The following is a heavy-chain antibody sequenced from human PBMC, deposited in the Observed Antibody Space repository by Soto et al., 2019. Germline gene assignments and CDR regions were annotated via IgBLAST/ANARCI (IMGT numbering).Heavy chain of an antibody. Sequence: ASVKFSCKASGYTFTSYDINWVRQATGQVLECMVWMNPNSGNTGYXXKFQGRVXXTRNTSISTAXMELSXLRSEDTAVYYCARSDLRFAPMDVWVKGTSVTVSS. CDR3: ARSDLRFAPMDV. CDR2: MNPNSGNT. V-gene: IGHV1-8*01. J-gene: IGHJ6*03. D-gene: IGHD3-3*01. CDR1: GYTFTSYD.